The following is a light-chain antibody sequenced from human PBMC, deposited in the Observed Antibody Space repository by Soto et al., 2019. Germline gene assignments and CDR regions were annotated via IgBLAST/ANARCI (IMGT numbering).Light chain of an antibody. J-gene: IGKJ2*01. Sequence: EVVMTQSPDTLSVFPGERVTLSCRASQSVSTSLAWYQQKPGQTPRLLIYSASTRATGIPARFSGSGSGTEFTLTISSLESEDFAVYFCQQYIHGYTFGQGTKLEIK. V-gene: IGKV3-15*01. CDR3: QQYIHGYT. CDR1: QSVSTS. CDR2: SAS.